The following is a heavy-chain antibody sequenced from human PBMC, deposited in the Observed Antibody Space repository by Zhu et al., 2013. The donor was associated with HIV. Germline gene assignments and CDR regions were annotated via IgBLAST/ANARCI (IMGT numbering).Heavy chain of an antibody. Sequence: VQLQESGPRLVKPSETLFLTCTVSGDSITNTEHNWAWIRQPPGKGLEWIGTVSYSGVTYYMPSLTSRVTISVDTSKNQFSLKLTSMTAADTAMYFCARDYEFRLFWGQGALVTVSS. J-gene: IGHJ4*02. D-gene: IGHD3-3*01. CDR2: VSYSGVT. V-gene: IGHV4-39*07. CDR3: ARDYEFRLF. CDR1: GDSITNTEHN.